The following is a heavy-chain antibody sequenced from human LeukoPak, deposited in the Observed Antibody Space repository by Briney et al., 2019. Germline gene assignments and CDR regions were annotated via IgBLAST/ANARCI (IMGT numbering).Heavy chain of an antibody. Sequence: ASVKVSCKASGYTFTSYYMHWVRQAPGQGLEWMGGFDPEDGETIYAQKFQGRVTMTEDTSTDTAYMELSSLRSEDTAVYYCARSLIAAPYPYYFDYWGQGTLVTVSS. CDR1: GYTFTSYY. J-gene: IGHJ4*02. D-gene: IGHD6-13*01. CDR3: ARSLIAAPYPYYFDY. CDR2: FDPEDGET. V-gene: IGHV1-24*01.